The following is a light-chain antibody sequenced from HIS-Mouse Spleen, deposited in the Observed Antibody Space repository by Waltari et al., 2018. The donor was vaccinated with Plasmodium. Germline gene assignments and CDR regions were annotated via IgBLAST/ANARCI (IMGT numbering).Light chain of an antibody. V-gene: IGLV3-10*01. Sequence: SYELTQPPSVSVSPGQTARITCSGDALPKKYAYWYQQKSGQAPVLGIYEDSKRPSGIPEIFSGSSSGTMATLTISGAQVEDDADYYCYSTDSSGNHRVFGGGTKLTVL. CDR1: ALPKKY. CDR2: EDS. CDR3: YSTDSSGNHRV. J-gene: IGLJ3*02.